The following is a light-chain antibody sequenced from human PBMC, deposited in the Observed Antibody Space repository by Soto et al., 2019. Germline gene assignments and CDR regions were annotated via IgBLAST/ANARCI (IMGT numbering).Light chain of an antibody. J-gene: IGLJ2*01. CDR2: GNS. CDR3: QTYDSNLNVV. Sequence: QSVLAQPPSVSGAPGQRVTISCTGSTSNIGAGYDVHWYQHLPGTAPKLLIYGNSNRPSGVPDRFSGSQSGTSASLVITGLQTEDDADYYCQTYDSNLNVVFGGGTKATVL. V-gene: IGLV1-40*01. CDR1: TSNIGAGYD.